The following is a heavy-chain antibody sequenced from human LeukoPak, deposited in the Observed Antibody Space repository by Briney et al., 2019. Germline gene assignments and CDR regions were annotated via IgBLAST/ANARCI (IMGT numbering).Heavy chain of an antibody. D-gene: IGHD2-2*01. Sequence: GESLKISRKGSGYSFTSYWIGWVRQMPGKGLEWMGIIYPGDSDTRYSPSFQGQVTISADKSISTAYLQWSSLKASDTAMYYCARGGLGYCSSTSCYPYYYGMDVWGKGTTVTVSS. CDR2: IYPGDSDT. CDR3: ARGGLGYCSSTSCYPYYYGMDV. J-gene: IGHJ6*04. V-gene: IGHV5-51*01. CDR1: GYSFTSYW.